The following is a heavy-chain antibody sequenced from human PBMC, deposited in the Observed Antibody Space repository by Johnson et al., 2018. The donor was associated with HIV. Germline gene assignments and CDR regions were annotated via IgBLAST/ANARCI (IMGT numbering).Heavy chain of an antibody. CDR3: AKDQSRLVYAAHDAFDI. V-gene: IGHV3-30*02. J-gene: IGHJ3*02. CDR2: IRYDGSNK. D-gene: IGHD2-8*01. Sequence: QVQLVESGGGVVQPGRSLRLSCAASGFTFSRYGMHWVRQAPGKGLEWVAFIRYDGSNKYYADSVKGRFTISRDNSKNTLYLQMNSLRAEDTDVYYCAKDQSRLVYAAHDAFDIWGQGTMVTVSS. CDR1: GFTFSRYG.